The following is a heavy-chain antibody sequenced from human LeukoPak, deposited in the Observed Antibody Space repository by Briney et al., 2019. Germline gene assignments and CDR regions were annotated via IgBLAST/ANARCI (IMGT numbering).Heavy chain of an antibody. CDR1: GGSFSGYY. Sequence: SETLSLTCAVYGGSFSGYYWSWIRQPPGKGLEWIGYIYYSGSTKYNPSLKSRVTISVDTSKNQFSLKLSSVTAADTAVYYCARVRIGFWSGYYPPNWYFDLWGRGTLVTVSS. V-gene: IGHV4-59*08. CDR3: ARVRIGFWSGYYPPNWYFDL. D-gene: IGHD3-3*01. CDR2: IYYSGST. J-gene: IGHJ2*01.